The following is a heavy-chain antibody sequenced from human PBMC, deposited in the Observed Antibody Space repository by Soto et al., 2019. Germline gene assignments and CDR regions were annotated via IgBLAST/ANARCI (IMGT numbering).Heavy chain of an antibody. CDR1: GGSISSGGYY. D-gene: IGHD3-16*02. Sequence: PSETLSLTCTVSGGSISSGGYYWGWIRQPPGKGLEWIGYIYYSGSTYYNPSLKSRVTISVDTSKNQFSLKLSSVTAADTAVYYCARGVMITFGGVIATSGSNWFDPWGQGTLVTVSS. J-gene: IGHJ5*02. V-gene: IGHV4-30-4*01. CDR2: IYYSGST. CDR3: ARGVMITFGGVIATSGSNWFDP.